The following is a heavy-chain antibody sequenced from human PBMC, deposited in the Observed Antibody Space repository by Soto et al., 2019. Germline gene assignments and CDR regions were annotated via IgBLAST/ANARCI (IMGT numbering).Heavy chain of an antibody. CDR2: IYYSGST. V-gene: IGHV4-30-4*01. CDR3: ANLDMITFGGVSGPNDEFDI. J-gene: IGHJ3*02. D-gene: IGHD3-16*01. Sequence: SETLSLTCAVSGGSISSGDYYWSWIRQPPGKGLEWIGYIYYSGSTYYNPSLKSRVTISVDTSKNQFSLKLSSVTAADTAVYYFANLDMITFGGVSGPNDEFDIWGPGIMVTVSS. CDR1: GGSISSGDYY.